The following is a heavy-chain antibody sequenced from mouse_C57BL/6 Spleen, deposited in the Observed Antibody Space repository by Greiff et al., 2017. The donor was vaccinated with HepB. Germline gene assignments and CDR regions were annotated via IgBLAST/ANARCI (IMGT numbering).Heavy chain of an antibody. CDR3: ARGENWSPFAY. CDR2: ISSGSSTI. CDR1: GFTFSDYG. V-gene: IGHV5-17*01. D-gene: IGHD4-1*01. Sequence: DVKLVESGGGLVKPGGSLKLSCAASGFTFSDYGMHWVRQAPEKGLEWVAYISSGSSTIYYADTVKGRFTISRDNAKNTLFLQMTSLRSEDTAMYYCARGENWSPFAYWGQGTLVTVSA. J-gene: IGHJ3*01.